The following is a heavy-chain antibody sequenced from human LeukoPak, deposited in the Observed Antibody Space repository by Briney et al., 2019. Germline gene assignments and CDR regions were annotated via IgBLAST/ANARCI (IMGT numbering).Heavy chain of an antibody. CDR3: AKTYSRESGYDFFFHY. Sequence: GGSLRLSCAASGFSFSNYGFHWVRQAPGKRLDWVSAISYDGKNIHYADSVKGRFTISRDNSRNTVYLQMNSLRVEDTAVYYCAKTYSRESGYDFFFHYWGQGTRVTVSS. V-gene: IGHV3-33*06. J-gene: IGHJ4*02. D-gene: IGHD5-12*01. CDR1: GFSFSNYG. CDR2: ISYDGKNI.